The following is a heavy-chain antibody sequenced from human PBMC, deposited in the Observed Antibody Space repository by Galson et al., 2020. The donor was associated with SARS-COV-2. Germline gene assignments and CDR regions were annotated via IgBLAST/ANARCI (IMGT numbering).Heavy chain of an antibody. V-gene: IGHV4-4*07. Sequence: SETLSLTCTVSGGSISGYYWSWIRQPAGKGLEWIGRMYASGSTNYNPSLESRVTMSVDTSKNQFSLKLSSVTAADTAVYYCARLTAYTSTWYPYYLDFCGQGTLVTVSS. D-gene: IGHD6-13*01. CDR3: ARLTAYTSTWYPYYLDF. J-gene: IGHJ4*02. CDR1: GGSISGYY. CDR2: MYASGST.